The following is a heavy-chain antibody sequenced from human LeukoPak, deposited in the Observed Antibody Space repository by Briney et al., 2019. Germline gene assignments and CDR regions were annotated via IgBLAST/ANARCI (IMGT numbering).Heavy chain of an antibody. CDR1: GFTFSDYY. Sequence: GGSLRLSCAASGFTFSDYYMSWIRQAPGKGLEWVSYISSSGSTIYYADSVKGRFTISRDNAKNSLYLQMNSLRAEDTAVYYCARDLLPAIRGVIKTGFDYWGQGTLVTVSS. CDR3: ARDLLPAIRGVIKTGFDY. CDR2: ISSSGSTI. J-gene: IGHJ4*02. V-gene: IGHV3-11*01. D-gene: IGHD3-10*01.